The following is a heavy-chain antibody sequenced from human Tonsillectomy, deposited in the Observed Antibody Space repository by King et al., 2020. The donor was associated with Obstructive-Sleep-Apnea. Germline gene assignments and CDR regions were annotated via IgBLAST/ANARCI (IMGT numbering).Heavy chain of an antibody. CDR3: ARGVGRSGWSRYNFDY. CDR1: GYSISSGYY. J-gene: IGHJ4*02. Sequence: MQLQESGPGLVKPSETLSLTCTVSGYSISSGYYWGWIRQPPGKGLEWIGSIYHSGSTYYNPSLKSRVTISVDTSKNQFSLKLSSVTAADTAVYYCARGVGRSGWSRYNFDYWGQGTLVTVSS. D-gene: IGHD6-19*01. V-gene: IGHV4-38-2*02. CDR2: IYHSGST.